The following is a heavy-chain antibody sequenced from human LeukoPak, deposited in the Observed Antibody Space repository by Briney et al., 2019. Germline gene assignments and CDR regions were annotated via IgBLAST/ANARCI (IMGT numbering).Heavy chain of an antibody. J-gene: IGHJ4*02. D-gene: IGHD4/OR15-4a*01. Sequence: EGSLRLSCAASGFTFRDYWMSWMRQAPGKGLEWVANIKYDGDEEYYVDSVKGRFIISRDNAKNSLYLQLNSLRVEDTAVYYCRSGGAAPGAFDNWGQGTLVTVPP. CDR1: GFTFRDYW. CDR3: RSGGAAPGAFDN. CDR2: IKYDGDEE. V-gene: IGHV3-7*01.